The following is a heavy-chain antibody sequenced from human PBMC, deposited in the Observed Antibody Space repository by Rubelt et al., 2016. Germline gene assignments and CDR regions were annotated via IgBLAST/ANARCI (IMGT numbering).Heavy chain of an antibody. CDR3: ARNYYDSSGS. CDR1: GFTFSSYG. D-gene: IGHD3-22*01. J-gene: IGHJ4*02. Sequence: QVQLVESGGGVVQPGRSLRLSCAASGFTFSSYGMHWVRQAPGKGLEWVALIYSGGTTKYAESVKGRFTISRDSSKNTLYLQMNSLRAEDTAIYYCARNYYDSSGSWGQGTMVIVSS. CDR2: IYSGGTT. V-gene: IGHV3-NL1*01.